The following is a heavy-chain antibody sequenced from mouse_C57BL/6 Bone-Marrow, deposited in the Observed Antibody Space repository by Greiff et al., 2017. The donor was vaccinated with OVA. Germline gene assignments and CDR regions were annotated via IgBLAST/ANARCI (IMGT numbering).Heavy chain of an antibody. V-gene: IGHV14-4*01. CDR3: TTRPLAWFAY. J-gene: IGHJ3*01. CDR1: GFNIKDDY. CDR2: LDPENGDT. Sequence: EVQLQQSGAELVRPGASVKLSCTASGFNIKDDYMHWVKQRPEQGLEWIGWLDPENGDTEYASKFQGKATITADTSSNTAYLQLSSLTSEDTAVYYCTTRPLAWFAYWGQGTLVTVSA.